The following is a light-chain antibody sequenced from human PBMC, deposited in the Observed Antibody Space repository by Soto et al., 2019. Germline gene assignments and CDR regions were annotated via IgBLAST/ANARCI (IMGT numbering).Light chain of an antibody. J-gene: IGLJ3*02. CDR3: VLYMGSGTWV. CDR1: SGSVSTSYY. V-gene: IGLV8-61*01. Sequence: QAVVTQEPSFSVSPGRTVTVTCGLSSGSVSTSYYPSWYQQAPGQAPRTLIYNTNIRSSGVPDRFSGSILGNKAALTITGAQAADECDYYCVLYMGSGTWVFGGGTKLTVL. CDR2: NTN.